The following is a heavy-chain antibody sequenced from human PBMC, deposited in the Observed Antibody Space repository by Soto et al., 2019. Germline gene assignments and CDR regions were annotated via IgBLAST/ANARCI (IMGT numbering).Heavy chain of an antibody. V-gene: IGHV3-74*01. CDR3: ARGDRGAFDL. CDR1: GFTFSYYW. J-gene: IGHJ3*01. Sequence: EVQLLESGGGLVQPGESLRLSCAASGFTFSYYWMNWVRQAPGMGLVWVSRIHSDGSSTTYADSVKGRFTISRDNARNTLYLQMNSLRAEDTAVYYCARGDRGAFDLWGQGTVLNVSS. D-gene: IGHD1-26*01. CDR2: IHSDGSST.